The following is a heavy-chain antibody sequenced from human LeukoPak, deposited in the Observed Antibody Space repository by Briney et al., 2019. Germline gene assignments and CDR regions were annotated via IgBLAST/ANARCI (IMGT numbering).Heavy chain of an antibody. V-gene: IGHV4-39*07. J-gene: IGHJ3*02. CDR1: GGSVTSSSFY. CDR3: AKPGPAAGRPDAFDI. Sequence: SETLSLTCTLSGGSVTSSSFYWAWIRQPPGKGLECIGTINYSGITYYNSPLKSRVTISVDTSKNQFSLKLNSVTAADTAVYFCAKPGPAAGRPDAFDIWGQGTMVTVSS. CDR2: INYSGIT. D-gene: IGHD2-2*01.